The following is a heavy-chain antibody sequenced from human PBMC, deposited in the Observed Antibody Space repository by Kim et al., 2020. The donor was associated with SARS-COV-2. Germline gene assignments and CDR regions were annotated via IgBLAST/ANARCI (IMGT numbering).Heavy chain of an antibody. D-gene: IGHD2-2*01. CDR3: ARHSRIVVVPAAILA. J-gene: IGHJ4*02. CDR2: IYYSGST. CDR1: GGSISSSSYY. V-gene: IGHV4-39*01. Sequence: SETLSLTCTVSGGSISSSSYYWVWIRQPPGKGLEWIGGIYYSGSTYYNPSLKSRVTISVDTSKNQFSLKLSSVTAADTAVYYCARHSRIVVVPAAILAWGQGTLVTVSS.